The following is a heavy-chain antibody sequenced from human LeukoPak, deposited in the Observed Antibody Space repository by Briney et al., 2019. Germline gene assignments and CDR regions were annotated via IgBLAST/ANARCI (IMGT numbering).Heavy chain of an antibody. Sequence: GGSLRLSCAASGFTFSSYAMNWVRQAPGRGLEWVSGFSGSGGTTYYADSVKGRFTISRDNSKNTLYLQMNSLRAEDTAVYYCADGNRCTSPNCLGYDYFYMDVWGKGTTVTVSS. J-gene: IGHJ6*03. D-gene: IGHD2/OR15-2a*01. CDR1: GFTFSSYA. CDR2: FSGSGGTT. V-gene: IGHV3-23*01. CDR3: ADGNRCTSPNCLGYDYFYMDV.